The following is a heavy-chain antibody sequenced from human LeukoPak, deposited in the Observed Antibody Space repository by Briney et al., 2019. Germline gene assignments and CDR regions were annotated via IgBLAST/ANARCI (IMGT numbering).Heavy chain of an antibody. V-gene: IGHV3-23*01. Sequence: GGSLRLSCAASGYKFNSYAMVWVRQAPGKGLEWVSGITDSGGTTYYADSVKGRFTTSRDNSKSTLYLQMNSLRAEDTAVYYCTRDGPHYYDSSGYFDYWGQGTLVTVSS. CDR3: TRDGPHYYDSSGYFDY. CDR1: GYKFNSYA. D-gene: IGHD3-22*01. CDR2: ITDSGGTT. J-gene: IGHJ4*02.